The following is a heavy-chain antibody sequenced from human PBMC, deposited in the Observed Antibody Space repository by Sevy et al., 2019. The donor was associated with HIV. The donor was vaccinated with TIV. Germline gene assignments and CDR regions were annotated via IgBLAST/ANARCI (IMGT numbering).Heavy chain of an antibody. CDR2: ISSSGGST. CDR1: GFTFISYS. D-gene: IGHD3-22*01. Sequence: GGSLRLSCAASGFTFISYSMSWVRQAPGKGLEWVSPISSSGGSTYYADSVKGRFTISRDNSNNILDLQMNSLRADDTAVYYCAKEETSGFYWGQGTLVTVSS. CDR3: AKEETSGFY. J-gene: IGHJ4*02. V-gene: IGHV3-23*01.